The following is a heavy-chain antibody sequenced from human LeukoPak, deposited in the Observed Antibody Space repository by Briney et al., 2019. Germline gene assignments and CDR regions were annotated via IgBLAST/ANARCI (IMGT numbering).Heavy chain of an antibody. Sequence: SVKVSCKASGGTFSSYAISWVRQAPGQGLEWMGGIIPIFGTANYAQKFQGRVTITADESTSTAYMELSSLRSEDMAVYYCARVRDYYGSGSNFDYWGQGTLVTVSS. CDR2: IIPIFGTA. CDR1: GGTFSSYA. D-gene: IGHD3-10*01. J-gene: IGHJ4*02. CDR3: ARVRDYYGSGSNFDY. V-gene: IGHV1-69*01.